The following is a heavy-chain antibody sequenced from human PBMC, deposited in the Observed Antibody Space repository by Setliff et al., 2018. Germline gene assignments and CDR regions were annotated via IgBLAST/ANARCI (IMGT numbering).Heavy chain of an antibody. D-gene: IGHD2-15*01. J-gene: IGHJ5*02. CDR1: GDSINSYPYY. V-gene: IGHV4-39*07. Sequence: SETLSLTCTVSGDSINSYPYYWGWIRQPPGKGLEWIGNIYYTGITYYNPSLKSRVTISVDTSKNQFSLKLSSVTAADTAVYYCARGCYCSGGSCYSNWFDPWGQGTLVTVSS. CDR2: IYYTGIT. CDR3: ARGCYCSGGSCYSNWFDP.